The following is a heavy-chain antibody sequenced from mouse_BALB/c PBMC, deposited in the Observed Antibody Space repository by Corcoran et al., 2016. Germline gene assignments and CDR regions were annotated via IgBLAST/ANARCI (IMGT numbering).Heavy chain of an antibody. D-gene: IGHD1-2*01. J-gene: IGHJ2*01. Sequence: QVTLKESGPGILQPSQTLSLTGSFYGFSLSTSGMGVDWIRQPSGKSLEWLAHIWWDDVKRYNPALKSRLTITKDTSSSQVFLKIASVDTADTATYYCARRHYDGRDCDYWGQGTTLTVSS. CDR3: ARRHYDGRDCDY. CDR1: GFSLSTSGMG. CDR2: IWWDDVK. V-gene: IGHV8-8*01.